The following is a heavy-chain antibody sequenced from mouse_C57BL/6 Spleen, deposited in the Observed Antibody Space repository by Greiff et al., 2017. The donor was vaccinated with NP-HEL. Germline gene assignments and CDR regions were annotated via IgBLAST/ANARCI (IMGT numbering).Heavy chain of an antibody. D-gene: IGHD2-12*01. CDR1: GFTFSSYT. CDR3: ARHDSYHWYFDV. CDR2: ISGGGGNT. J-gene: IGHJ1*03. Sequence: DVKLVESGGGLVKPGGSLKLSCAASGFTFSSYTMSWVRQTPEKRLEWVATISGGGGNTYYPDSVKGRFTISRDNAKNTLYLQMSSLRSEDTALYYCARHDSYHWYFDVWGTGTTVTVSS. V-gene: IGHV5-9*01.